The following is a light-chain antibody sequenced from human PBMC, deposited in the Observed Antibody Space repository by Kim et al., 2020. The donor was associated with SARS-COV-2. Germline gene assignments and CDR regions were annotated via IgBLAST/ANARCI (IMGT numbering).Light chain of an antibody. V-gene: IGKV3-20*01. Sequence: SPGERATRSCRASQSVRARYLAWYQQKPGQAPRLLISDASSRAPGIPDRFSGSGSGTDFTLTISRLEPEDFAVFYCQQYAYSPPTFGQGTKVDIK. CDR1: QSVRARY. CDR3: QQYAYSPPT. J-gene: IGKJ1*01. CDR2: DAS.